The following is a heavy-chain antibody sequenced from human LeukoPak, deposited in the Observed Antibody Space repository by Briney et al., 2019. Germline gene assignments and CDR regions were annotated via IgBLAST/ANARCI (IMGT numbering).Heavy chain of an antibody. CDR2: MYHSGST. CDR3: ARAPIAAAFDY. CDR1: GYSISSGYY. D-gene: IGHD6-13*01. V-gene: IGHV4-38-2*01. J-gene: IGHJ4*02. Sequence: SETLSLTCAVSGYSISSGYYWGWIRQPPGKGLEWIGSMYHSGSTYYNPSLKSRVTISVDTSKNQFSLKLSSVTAADTAVYYCARAPIAAAFDYWGQGTLVTVSS.